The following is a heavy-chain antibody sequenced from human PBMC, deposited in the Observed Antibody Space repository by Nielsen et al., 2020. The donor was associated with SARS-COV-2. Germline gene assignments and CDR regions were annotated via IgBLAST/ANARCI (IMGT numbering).Heavy chain of an antibody. Sequence: ASVKVSCKASGYTFTGYYMHWVRQAPGQGLEWMGWISAYNGNTNYAQKLQGRVTMTTDTSTSTAYMELRSLRSDDTAVYYCARDRRVEIDYWGQGTLVTVSS. CDR3: ARDRRVEIDY. V-gene: IGHV1-18*04. J-gene: IGHJ4*02. CDR1: GYTFTGYY. CDR2: ISAYNGNT.